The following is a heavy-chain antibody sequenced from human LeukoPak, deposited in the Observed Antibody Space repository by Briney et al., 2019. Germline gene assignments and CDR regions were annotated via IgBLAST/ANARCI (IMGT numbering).Heavy chain of an antibody. J-gene: IGHJ4*02. D-gene: IGHD3-16*01. CDR3: ARRPQEDYVWGSYLYYFDY. V-gene: IGHV7-4-1*02. CDR1: GGTLSNYA. Sequence: ASVRVSCKASGGTLSNYALSWVRQAPGQGLEWMGWINTNTGNPTYAQGFTGRFVFSLDTSVSTAYLQISSLKAEDTAVYYCARRPQEDYVWGSYLYYFDYWGQGTLVTVSS. CDR2: INTNTGNP.